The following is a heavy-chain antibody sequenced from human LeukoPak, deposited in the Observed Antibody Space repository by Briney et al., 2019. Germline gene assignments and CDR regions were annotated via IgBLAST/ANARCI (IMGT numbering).Heavy chain of an antibody. D-gene: IGHD3-22*01. CDR2: IIPIFGTA. CDR1: GGTFSSYA. V-gene: IGHV1-69*13. CDR3: AFFPRDSSGYYYGFDY. J-gene: IGHJ4*02. Sequence: PKASVKVSCKASGGTFSSYAISWVRQAPGQGLEWMGGIIPIFGTANYAQKFQGRVTITADESTSTAYMELSSLRSEDTAVYYCAFFPRDSSGYYYGFDYWGQGTLVTVSS.